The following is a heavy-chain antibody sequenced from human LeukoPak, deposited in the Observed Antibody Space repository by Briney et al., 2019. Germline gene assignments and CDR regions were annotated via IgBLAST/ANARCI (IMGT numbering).Heavy chain of an antibody. CDR1: GFLCRTNA. CDR2: ISSSGGGT. V-gene: IGHV3-23*01. D-gene: IGHD6-19*01. Sequence: PGGSLRLSGAASGFLCRTNAMNWLRQAPGKGLEWVSTISSSGGGTYYADSVKGRFTISRDNSKNTLYLQMNSLRAEDTAVYYLAKAISIGWYFTDYWGQGTLVTVSS. J-gene: IGHJ4*02. CDR3: AKAISIGWYFTDY.